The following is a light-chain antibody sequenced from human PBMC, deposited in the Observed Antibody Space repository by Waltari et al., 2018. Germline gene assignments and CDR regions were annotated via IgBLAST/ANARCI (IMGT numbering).Light chain of an antibody. Sequence: QSVLTQPPSVSGTPGQRVTISCSGSTSNIGAGHAVHWYQHLPGTAPKLLMYGKTNRPSGVPDLCSGSMAGTSASLAITGLQADDEADYVCQSFDNMLGGGVVFGGGTKLAVL. CDR3: QSFDNMLGGGVV. V-gene: IGLV1-40*01. CDR2: GKT. CDR1: TSNIGAGHA. J-gene: IGLJ2*01.